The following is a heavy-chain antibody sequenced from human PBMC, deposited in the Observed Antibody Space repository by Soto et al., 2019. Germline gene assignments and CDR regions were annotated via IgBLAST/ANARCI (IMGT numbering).Heavy chain of an antibody. CDR2: IYHSGST. CDR1: GGSISSGGYS. J-gene: IGHJ4*02. V-gene: IGHV4-30-2*01. D-gene: IGHD4-17*01. Sequence: QLQLQESGSGQVKPSQTLSLTCAVSGGSISSGGYSWSWIRQPPGKGLEWIGYIYHSGSTYYNPSLKSRVTISVDRSKNQFSLKLSSVTAADTAVYYCARGMTTVTTFDYWGQGTLVTVSS. CDR3: ARGMTTVTTFDY.